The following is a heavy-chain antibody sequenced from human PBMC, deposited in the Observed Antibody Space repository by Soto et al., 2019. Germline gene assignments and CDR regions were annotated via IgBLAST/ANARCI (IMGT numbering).Heavy chain of an antibody. CDR2: SHSSGGT. Sequence: PPETLSLTCTVSGASMNSYHWSWIRRPAGKGLEGIGRSHSSGGTSYNPSRRRRVTVSVGTSKNQFCLRRMSLTAADTAVYYCARDQGVAAAGINWFEPWGQRSL. CDR1: GASMNSYH. V-gene: IGHV4-4*07. J-gene: IGHJ5*02. D-gene: IGHD6-13*01. CDR3: ARDQGVAAAGINWFEP.